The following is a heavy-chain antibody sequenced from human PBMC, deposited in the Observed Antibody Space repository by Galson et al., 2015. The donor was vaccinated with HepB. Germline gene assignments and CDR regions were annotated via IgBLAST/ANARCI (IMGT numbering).Heavy chain of an antibody. D-gene: IGHD3-3*01. Sequence: SLRLSCAASGFILSSFGMHWVRQAPGKGLEWVAVISYDGRNEYYADSVKGRFPISRDNSKNTLHLQINSLRAEDTAIYYCAKDLRFLETYYGMDVWGQGTTVTVSS. CDR3: AKDLRFLETYYGMDV. CDR1: GFILSSFG. V-gene: IGHV3-30*18. J-gene: IGHJ6*02. CDR2: ISYDGRNE.